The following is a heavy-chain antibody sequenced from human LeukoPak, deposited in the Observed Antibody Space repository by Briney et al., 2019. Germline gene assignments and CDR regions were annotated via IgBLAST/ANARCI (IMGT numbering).Heavy chain of an antibody. CDR1: GFTFSSYD. CDR3: ARGGAAAGHLDY. D-gene: IGHD6-13*01. CDR2: IGTAGDP. Sequence: GGSLRLSCAASGFTFSSYDMHWVRQATEKGLEWVSAIGTAGDPYYPGSVKGRFTISRENAKNSLCLQMNSLRAGDTAVYYCARGGAAAGHLDYWGQGTLVTVSS. V-gene: IGHV3-13*05. J-gene: IGHJ4*02.